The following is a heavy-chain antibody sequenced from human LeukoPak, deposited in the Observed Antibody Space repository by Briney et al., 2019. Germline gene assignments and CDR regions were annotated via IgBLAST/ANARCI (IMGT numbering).Heavy chain of an antibody. Sequence: GRSLRLSCAASGFAFSNYGMHWVRQAPGQGLEWVAVISFDGTNKYYADSLKGRFTISRDNSKNTVYLQMNSLRPEDTAVYYCARDGGHATIVRGIIIMSVGDFWGQGALVTVST. CDR1: GFAFSNYG. J-gene: IGHJ4*02. CDR2: ISFDGTNK. V-gene: IGHV3-30*03. D-gene: IGHD3-10*01. CDR3: ARDGGHATIVRGIIIMSVGDF.